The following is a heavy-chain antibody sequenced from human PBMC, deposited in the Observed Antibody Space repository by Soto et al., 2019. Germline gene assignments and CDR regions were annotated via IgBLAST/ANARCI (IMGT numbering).Heavy chain of an antibody. CDR3: ARGSGIQLWLLGY. D-gene: IGHD5-18*01. CDR2: INAGNGNT. CDR1: GYTFTSYA. Sequence: ASVKVSCKASGYTFTSYAMHWVRQAPGQRLEWMGWINAGNGNTKYSQKFQGRVTITRDTSASTAYMELSSLRSEDTAVYYCARGSGIQLWLLGYWGQGTLVTVPQ. V-gene: IGHV1-3*01. J-gene: IGHJ4*02.